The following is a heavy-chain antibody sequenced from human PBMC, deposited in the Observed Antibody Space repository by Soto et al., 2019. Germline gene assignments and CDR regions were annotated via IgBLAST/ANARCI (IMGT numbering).Heavy chain of an antibody. J-gene: IGHJ6*02. V-gene: IGHV4-61*08. D-gene: IGHD5-18*01. CDR1: GGSISSGGYY. CDR3: ARDGQYSYGYVVDYYYGMDV. CDR2: IYYSGST. Sequence: PSETLSLTCTVSGGSISSGGYYWSWIRQHPGKGLEWIGYIYYSGSTNYNPSLKSRVTISVDTSKNQFSLKLSSVTAADTAVYYCARDGQYSYGYVVDYYYGMDVWGQGTTVTVSS.